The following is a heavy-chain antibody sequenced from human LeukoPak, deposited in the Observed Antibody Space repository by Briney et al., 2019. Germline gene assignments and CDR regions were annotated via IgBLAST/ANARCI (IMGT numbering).Heavy chain of an antibody. CDR3: ARAGTLGKGYFDY. CDR1: GFTLSSNY. D-gene: IGHD6-19*01. J-gene: IGHJ4*02. V-gene: IGHV3-66*01. Sequence: GGSLRLSCAASGFTLSSNYMSWVRQAPGKGLEWVSVIYSGGSTYYSDSVKGRFTISRDNSKNTLYLQMNSLRAEDTAVYYCARAGTLGKGYFDYWGQGTLVTVSS. CDR2: IYSGGST.